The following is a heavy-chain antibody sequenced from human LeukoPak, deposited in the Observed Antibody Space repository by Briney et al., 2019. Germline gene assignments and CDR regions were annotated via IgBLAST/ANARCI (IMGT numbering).Heavy chain of an antibody. V-gene: IGHV3-48*03. D-gene: IGHD3-10*01. Sequence: SGGSLRLSCAASGFTFSSYEMNWVRQAPGKGLEWVSYISSSGSTIYYADSVKGRFTISRDNAKNSLYLQMNSLRAEDTAVYYCAREPVLLWFGELLGTLGAFVIWGQGTMVTVSS. CDR2: ISSSGSTI. CDR3: AREPVLLWFGELLGTLGAFVI. CDR1: GFTFSSYE. J-gene: IGHJ3*02.